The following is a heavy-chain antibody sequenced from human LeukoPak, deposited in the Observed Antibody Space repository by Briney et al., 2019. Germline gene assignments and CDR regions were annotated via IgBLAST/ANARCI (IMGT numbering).Heavy chain of an antibody. V-gene: IGHV3-30*18. Sequence: GGSLRLSCAASGFTFSSYGMHWVRQAPGKGLEWVAVISYDGSNKYYADSVKGRFTISRDNSKNTLYLQMDSLRAEDTAVYYCAKDGWDYWGQGTLVTVSS. CDR2: ISYDGSNK. D-gene: IGHD6-19*01. CDR1: GFTFSSYG. CDR3: AKDGWDY. J-gene: IGHJ4*02.